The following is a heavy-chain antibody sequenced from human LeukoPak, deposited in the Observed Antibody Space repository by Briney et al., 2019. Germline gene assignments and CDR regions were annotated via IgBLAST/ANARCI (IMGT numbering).Heavy chain of an antibody. J-gene: IGHJ6*02. CDR3: ARDWGYYYYYGMDV. D-gene: IGHD3-16*01. CDR2: ISSSSSYI. V-gene: IGHV3-21*01. CDR1: GFTFSSYS. Sequence: GWSLRLSCAASGFTFSSYSMNWVRQAPGKGLEWVSSISSSSSYIYYADSVKGRFTISRDNAKNSLYLQMNSLRAEDTAVYYCARDWGYYYYYGMDVWGQGTTVTVSS.